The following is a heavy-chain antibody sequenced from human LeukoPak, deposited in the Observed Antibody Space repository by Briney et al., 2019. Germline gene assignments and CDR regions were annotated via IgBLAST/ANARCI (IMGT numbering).Heavy chain of an antibody. J-gene: IGHJ6*02. CDR2: ISGSGGST. CDR3: AKVGSPPYGMDV. V-gene: IGHV3-23*01. Sequence: PGGPLRLSCAASGFTFSSYAMSWVRQAPGKGLEWVSAISGSGGSTYYADSVKGRFTISRDNSKNTLYLQMNSLRAEDTAVYYCAKVGSPPYGMDVWGQGTTVTVSS. D-gene: IGHD2-15*01. CDR1: GFTFSSYA.